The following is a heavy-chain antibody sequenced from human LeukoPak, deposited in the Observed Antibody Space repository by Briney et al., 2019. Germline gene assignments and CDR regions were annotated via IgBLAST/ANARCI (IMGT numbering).Heavy chain of an antibody. CDR2: INPSGGST. D-gene: IGHD1-7*01. J-gene: IGHJ3*02. CDR1: GYSFTSYY. V-gene: IGHV1-46*01. CDR3: ARERITGTTWHAFDI. Sequence: GASVKVSCKASGYSFTSYYMHWVRQAPGQGLEWMGIINPSGGSTSYAQKFQGRVTMTRDTSTSTVYMELSSLRSEDTAVYYCARERITGTTWHAFDIWGQGTMVTVSS.